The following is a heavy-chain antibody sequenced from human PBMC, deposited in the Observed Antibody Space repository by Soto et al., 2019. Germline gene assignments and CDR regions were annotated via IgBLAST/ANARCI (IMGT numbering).Heavy chain of an antibody. V-gene: IGHV4-31*03. D-gene: IGHD1-1*01. CDR2: IYYSGST. CDR3: ARGAAETGTAYDY. Sequence: SETLSLTCTVSGGSISSGGYYWSWIRQHPGKGLEWIGYIYYSGSTYYNPSLKSRVTISVDTSKNQFSLKLSSVTAADTAVYYCARGAAETGTAYDYWGQGTLVTVSS. J-gene: IGHJ4*02. CDR1: GGSISSGGYY.